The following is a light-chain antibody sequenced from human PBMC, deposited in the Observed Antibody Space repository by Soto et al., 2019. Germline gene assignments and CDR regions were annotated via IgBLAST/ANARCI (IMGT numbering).Light chain of an antibody. Sequence: EIVLTQSPGTLSLSPGERATLSCRASQSINSNYFAWYQQNPGQAPRLLIYGASSRATGIPDRFSGSGSGTDFTLTISRLEPEDFAVYYCQQYGSSPRTFGQGTKVEIK. J-gene: IGKJ1*01. CDR1: QSINSNY. CDR3: QQYGSSPRT. CDR2: GAS. V-gene: IGKV3-20*01.